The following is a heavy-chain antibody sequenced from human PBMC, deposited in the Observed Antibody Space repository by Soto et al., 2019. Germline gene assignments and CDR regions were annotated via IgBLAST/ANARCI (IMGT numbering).Heavy chain of an antibody. J-gene: IGHJ4*02. Sequence: GGSLRLSCAASGFTFSSYAMHWVRQAPGKGLEYVSTINRNGGSTYYANSVKGRFTISRDNSKNTLYLQMNSLRAEDTAVYYCAKEREQQLVGYFDYWGQGTLVTVSS. V-gene: IGHV3-64*01. CDR3: AKEREQQLVGYFDY. CDR1: GFTFSSYA. CDR2: INRNGGST. D-gene: IGHD6-13*01.